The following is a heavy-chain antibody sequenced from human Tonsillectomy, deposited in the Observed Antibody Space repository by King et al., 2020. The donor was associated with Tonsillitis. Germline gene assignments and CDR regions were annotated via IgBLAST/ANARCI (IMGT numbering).Heavy chain of an antibody. V-gene: IGHV3-43*02. CDR1: GFTFDHYA. D-gene: IGHD1-14*01. CDR3: APDPGDTDY. J-gene: IGHJ4*02. Sequence: VQLVESGGGMVQPGGSLRLSCAASGFTFDHYAMHWVRQAPGKGLEWVSFITKNGGNTYYADSVKGRFTISRDNSKNSLYLQMNSLRTEDTALYYCAPDPGDTDYWGQGTLVTVSS. CDR2: ITKNGGNT.